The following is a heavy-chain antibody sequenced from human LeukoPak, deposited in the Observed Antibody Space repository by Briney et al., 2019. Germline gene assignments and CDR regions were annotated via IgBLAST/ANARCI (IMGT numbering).Heavy chain of an antibody. CDR1: GGSISSGDYY. D-gene: IGHD1-26*01. CDR3: AWSGSYPLGAFDI. Sequence: PSQTLSLTCTVSGGSISSGDYYWSWIRQPPGKGLEWIGYIYYSGSTYYNPSLKSRVTISVDTSKNQFSLKLSSVTAADTAVYYCAWSGSYPLGAFDIWGQGTMVTVSS. J-gene: IGHJ3*02. CDR2: IYYSGST. V-gene: IGHV4-30-4*08.